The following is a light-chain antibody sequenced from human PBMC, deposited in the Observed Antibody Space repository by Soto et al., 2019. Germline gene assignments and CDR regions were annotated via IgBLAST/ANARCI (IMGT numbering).Light chain of an antibody. V-gene: IGLV2-14*01. J-gene: IGLJ1*01. CDR3: SSYTTSITPV. CDR2: EVS. Sequence: QLVLTQPASVSGSPGQSITISCTGTSSDVGGYNYVSWYQQHPGKAPKLMIYEVSNRPSGVSNRFSGSKSGNTASLTISGLQAEDEADYYCSSYTTSITPVFGTGTKVTVL. CDR1: SSDVGGYNY.